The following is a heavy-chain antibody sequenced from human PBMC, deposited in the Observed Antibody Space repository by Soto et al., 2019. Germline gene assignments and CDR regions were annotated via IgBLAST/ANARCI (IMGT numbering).Heavy chain of an antibody. V-gene: IGHV4-34*01. CDR2: INHSGST. Sequence: SETLSLTCAVYGGSFSGYYWSWIRQPPGKGLEWIGEINHSGSTNYNPSLKSRVTISVDTSKSQFSLKLSSVTAADTAVYYCARGLYRSTVGGVYWGQGTLVTVSS. J-gene: IGHJ4*02. CDR1: GGSFSGYY. CDR3: ARGLYRSTVGGVY. D-gene: IGHD2-2*01.